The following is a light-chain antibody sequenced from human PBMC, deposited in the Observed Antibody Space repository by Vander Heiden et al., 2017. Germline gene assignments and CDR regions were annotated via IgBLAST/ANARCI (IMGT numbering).Light chain of an antibody. CDR2: DAS. CDR1: QSNTTW. Sequence: DIQMTQSPSTLSASVGDRVTITCRASQSNTTWLAWYQQKPGKAPKLLIYDASNLQSGVPSRFSGSGSGTDFSLTISSLQPDDFATYYCQQYSIDSPTFGQGTKVEI. V-gene: IGKV1-5*01. J-gene: IGKJ1*01. CDR3: QQYSIDSPT.